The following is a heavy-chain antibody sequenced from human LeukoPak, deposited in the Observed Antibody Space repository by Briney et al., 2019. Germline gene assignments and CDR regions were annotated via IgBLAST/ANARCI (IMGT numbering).Heavy chain of an antibody. V-gene: IGHV3-48*01. CDR2: ISSSSSAI. CDR1: RFTFSSYG. CDR3: AREYSSTSGRAFDI. Sequence: GGSLRLSCAASRFTFSSYGMHWVRQAPGKGLEWVSYISSSSSAIYYADSVKGRFTISRDNAKNSLFLQMNSLRADDTAVYYCAREYSSTSGRAFDIWGQGTMVTVSS. D-gene: IGHD6-6*01. J-gene: IGHJ3*02.